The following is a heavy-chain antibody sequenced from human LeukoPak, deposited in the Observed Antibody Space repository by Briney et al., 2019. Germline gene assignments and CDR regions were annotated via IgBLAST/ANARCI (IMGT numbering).Heavy chain of an antibody. D-gene: IGHD1-14*01. V-gene: IGHV3-7*01. CDR2: IRHDGSRK. CDR3: VRSEVTREGDH. Sequence: GGSLRLSCAASGFPFSTYWMSWVRQAPGKGLEWVATIRHDGSRKLYVDSVKGRFTTSRDNAKSSVYLQTNSLRDEDTAMYYCVRSEVTREGDHWGQGTLVTVSS. CDR1: GFPFSTYW. J-gene: IGHJ4*02.